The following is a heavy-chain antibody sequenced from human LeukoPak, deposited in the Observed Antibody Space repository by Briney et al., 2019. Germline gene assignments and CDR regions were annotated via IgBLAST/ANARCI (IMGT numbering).Heavy chain of an antibody. J-gene: IGHJ4*02. CDR3: AREGLRFLDYDY. CDR2: INPNSGST. CDR1: GYTFTGYY. D-gene: IGHD3-3*01. Sequence: ASVKVSCKASGYTFTGYYMRWVRQAPGQGLEWMGRINPNSGSTNYAQKFQGRVTMTRDTSISTAYMELSRLRSDDTAVYYCAREGLRFLDYDYWGQGTLVTVSS. V-gene: IGHV1-2*06.